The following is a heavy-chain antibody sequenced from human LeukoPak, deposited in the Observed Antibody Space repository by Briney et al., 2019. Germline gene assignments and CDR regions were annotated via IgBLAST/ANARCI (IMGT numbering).Heavy chain of an antibody. CDR1: GGSIGASINSPNW. J-gene: IGHJ3*02. CDR2: IFHSGST. CDR3: ARFNLLRLDAFDI. V-gene: IGHV4-4*02. D-gene: IGHD3-3*01. Sequence: SGTLSLTCAVSGGSIGASINSPNWWSWVRQPPGKGLEWIGEIFHSGSTNYNPSLKSRVTMSVDKSKNQFSLKLSSVTAADTAVYYCARFNLLRLDAFDIWGQGTMVTVSS.